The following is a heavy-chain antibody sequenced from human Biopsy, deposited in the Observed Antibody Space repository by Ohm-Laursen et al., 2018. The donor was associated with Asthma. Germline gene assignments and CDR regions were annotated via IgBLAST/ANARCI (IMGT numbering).Heavy chain of an antibody. V-gene: IGHV3-30*18. J-gene: IGHJ4*02. CDR1: GFSFSEFV. CDR3: AKARIHHFYDSSGYYQHG. D-gene: IGHD3-22*01. Sequence: SLRLSCTASGFSFSEFVMHWVRQAPGKGLEWVAVISYDGSTKYYADSVKGRFTISRDNAKNTLYLQMNSLRAEDTAVYYCAKARIHHFYDSSGYYQHGWGQGTLVTVSS. CDR2: ISYDGSTK.